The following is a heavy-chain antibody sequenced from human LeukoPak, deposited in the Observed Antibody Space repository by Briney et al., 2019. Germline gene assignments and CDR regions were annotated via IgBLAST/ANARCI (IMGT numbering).Heavy chain of an antibody. CDR1: GGSISSTSYY. Sequence: PSETLSLTCVVSGGSISSTSYYWGWIRQPPGKGLEWIGSIYYSGSTYYSPSLKSRVTISVDTSKNQFSLKLSSVTAADTAVYYCARRIQGSDLIFDYWGQGTLVTVSP. V-gene: IGHV4-39*07. CDR3: ARRIQGSDLIFDY. J-gene: IGHJ4*02. CDR2: IYYSGST. D-gene: IGHD6-19*01.